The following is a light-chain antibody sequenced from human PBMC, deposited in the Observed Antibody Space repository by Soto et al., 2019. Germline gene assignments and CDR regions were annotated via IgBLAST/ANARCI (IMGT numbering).Light chain of an antibody. J-gene: IGLJ2*01. CDR3: SSYTSSSTLV. V-gene: IGLV2-14*01. CDR2: DVS. Sequence: QSALTQPASVSGSPGPSITISCTGTSSDVGGYNYVSWYQQHPGKAPKLMIYDVSNRPSGVSNRFSGSKSGNTASLTISGLQAEDEADYYCSSYTSSSTLVFGGGTPLTVL. CDR1: SSDVGGYNY.